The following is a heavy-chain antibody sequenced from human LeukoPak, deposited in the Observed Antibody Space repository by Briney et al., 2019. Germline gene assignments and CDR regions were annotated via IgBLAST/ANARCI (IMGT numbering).Heavy chain of an antibody. CDR1: GFTSSSYG. V-gene: IGHV3-30*18. Sequence: PGRSLRLSCAASGFTSSSYGMHWVRQAPGKGLEWVAVISYDGSNKYYADSVKGRFTISRDNSKNTLYLQMNSLRAEDTAVYYCAKGGVAVAGWFDPWGQGTLVTVSS. J-gene: IGHJ5*02. D-gene: IGHD6-19*01. CDR3: AKGGVAVAGWFDP. CDR2: ISYDGSNK.